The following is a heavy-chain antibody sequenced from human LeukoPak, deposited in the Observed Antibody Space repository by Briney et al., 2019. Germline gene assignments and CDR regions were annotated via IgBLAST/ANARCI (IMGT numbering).Heavy chain of an antibody. D-gene: IGHD3-22*01. V-gene: IGHV3-74*01. CDR2: INTDGSST. CDR1: GFTFSIYW. Sequence: GGSLRLSCAASGFTFSIYWMHWVRQAPGKGLVWVSRINTDGSSTSYADSVKGRFTISRDNAKNTLYLQMNSLRAEDTAVYYCARGYYYDSSGYYLWGQGTLVTVSS. J-gene: IGHJ5*02. CDR3: ARGYYYDSSGYYL.